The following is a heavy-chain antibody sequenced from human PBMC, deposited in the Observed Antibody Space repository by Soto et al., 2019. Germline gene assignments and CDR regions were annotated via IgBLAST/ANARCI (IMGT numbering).Heavy chain of an antibody. J-gene: IGHJ2*01. Sequence: QVQLVESGGGVVQPGRSLRLSCAASGFTFSDHAMHWVRQAPGKGLEWVAVVSYDGSNKYYADSVKGRFTISRDNSKTTRYLQMNSLRPEDTAIYYCARGTYCGGYCFPGQVSKWYFDLWGRGTLVIVSS. CDR3: ARGTYCGGYCFPGQVSKWYFDL. CDR1: GFTFSDHA. CDR2: VSYDGSNK. D-gene: IGHD2-21*02. V-gene: IGHV3-30-3*01.